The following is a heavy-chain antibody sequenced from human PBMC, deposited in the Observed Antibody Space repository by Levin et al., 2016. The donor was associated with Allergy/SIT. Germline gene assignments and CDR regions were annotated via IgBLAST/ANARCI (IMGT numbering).Heavy chain of an antibody. CDR2: IYHSGST. V-gene: IGHV4-38-2*01. J-gene: IGHJ3*02. D-gene: IGHD2-2*01. Sequence: RQAPGKGLEWIGSIYHSGSTYYNPSLKSRVTISVDTSKNQFSLKLSSVTAADTAVYYCAGIVPAGMDIWGQGTMVTVSS. CDR3: AGIVPAGMDI.